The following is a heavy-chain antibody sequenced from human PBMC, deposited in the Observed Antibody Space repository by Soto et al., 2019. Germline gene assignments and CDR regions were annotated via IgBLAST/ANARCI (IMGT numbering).Heavy chain of an antibody. J-gene: IGHJ4*02. D-gene: IGHD5-12*01. V-gene: IGHV1-69*01. CDR2: IIPILGTA. Sequence: QVQLVQSGAEVKKPGSSVKVSCKASGGTFSSYAISWVRQAPGQGLEWMGGIIPILGTANYAQKFQGRVRTTADEYTSTGYMALSSLRSEDTAVYYWAEGLQFDFDYWGQGTLVTVSA. CDR1: GGTFSSYA. CDR3: AEGLQFDFDY.